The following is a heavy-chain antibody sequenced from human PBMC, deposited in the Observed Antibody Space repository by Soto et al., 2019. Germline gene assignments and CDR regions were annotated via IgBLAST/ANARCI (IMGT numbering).Heavy chain of an antibody. Sequence: QVQLVQSGAEVKKPGSSVKVSCKASGGTFSSYTISWVRQAPGQGLEWMGRIIPILGIANYAQKFQGRVTITAYKSTSTAYMEPSSMRSEDTAVYYFVSFGELNGVFDYWGQRTMVTVSS. CDR2: IIPILGIA. D-gene: IGHD3-10*01. J-gene: IGHJ4*02. CDR1: GGTFSSYT. V-gene: IGHV1-69*02. CDR3: VSFGELNGVFDY.